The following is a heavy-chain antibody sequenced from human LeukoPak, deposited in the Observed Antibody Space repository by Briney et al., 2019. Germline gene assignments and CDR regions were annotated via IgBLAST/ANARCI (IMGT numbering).Heavy chain of an antibody. V-gene: IGHV1-69*13. D-gene: IGHD6-13*01. CDR1: GGTFSSYA. J-gene: IGHJ4*02. Sequence: SVTVSCKASGGTFSSYAISWVRQAPGQGLEWMGGIIPIFGTANYAQKFQGRVTITADESTSTAYMELSSLRSEDTAVYYCATNSSSWSWDPFDYWGQGTLVTVSS. CDR3: ATNSSSWSWDPFDY. CDR2: IIPIFGTA.